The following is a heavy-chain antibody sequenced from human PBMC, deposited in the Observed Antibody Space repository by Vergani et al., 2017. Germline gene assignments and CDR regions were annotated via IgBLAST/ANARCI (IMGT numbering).Heavy chain of an antibody. V-gene: IGHV3-11*05. CDR3: ARGSVVAATEFDY. Sequence: VQLVESGGGLVKPGGSLRLSCAASGFTFSDYYMSWIRQAPGKGLEWVSYISSSSSYTNYADSVKGRFTISRDNAKNSLYLQMNSLRAEDTAVYYCARGSVVAATEFDYWGQGTLVTVSS. D-gene: IGHD2-15*01. CDR2: ISSSSSYT. CDR1: GFTFSDYY. J-gene: IGHJ4*02.